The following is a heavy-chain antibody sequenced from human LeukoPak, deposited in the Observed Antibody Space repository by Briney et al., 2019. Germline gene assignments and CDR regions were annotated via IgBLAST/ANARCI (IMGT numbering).Heavy chain of an antibody. CDR1: GDSISSSSYY. J-gene: IGHJ6*02. Sequence: SETLSLTCTVSGDSISSSSYYWGWIRQHPGKGLEWIGYIYYSGSTYYNPSLKSRVTISVDTSKNQFSLKLSSVTAADTAVYYCARDFVVVPAAKYYYGMDVWGQGTTVTVSS. V-gene: IGHV4-31*03. CDR2: IYYSGST. D-gene: IGHD2-2*01. CDR3: ARDFVVVPAAKYYYGMDV.